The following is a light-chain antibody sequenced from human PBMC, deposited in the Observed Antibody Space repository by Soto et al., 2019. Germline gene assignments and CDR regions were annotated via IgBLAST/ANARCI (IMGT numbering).Light chain of an antibody. CDR1: QSVSDR. J-gene: IGKJ4*01. Sequence: EIVLTQSPATLSLSPGERATLSCRASQSVSDRLAWYQQKPGQAPRLLIFGASNRATGIPRRFSGSGSGTDFTLTISSLEPDDFATYYCQQRNFRPEVTFGGGTKVE. CDR2: GAS. CDR3: QQRNFRPEVT. V-gene: IGKV3-11*01.